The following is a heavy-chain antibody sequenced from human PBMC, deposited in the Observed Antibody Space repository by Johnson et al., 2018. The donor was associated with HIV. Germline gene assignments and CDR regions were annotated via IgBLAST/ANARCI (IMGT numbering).Heavy chain of an antibody. J-gene: IGHJ3*02. CDR1: GFTFSDYY. CDR2: ISNSGTAT. Sequence: VQVVESGGALVKPGGSLRLSCAASGFTFSDYYMTWVRQAPGKGLEWISYISNSGTATYYGDSVKGRFTVSRDDSKNTLYLQMNSLRDEDTAVYYCAGGVTVAFDIWCPGTVVSVSS. D-gene: IGHD2-21*02. CDR3: AGGVTVAFDI. V-gene: IGHV3-11*04.